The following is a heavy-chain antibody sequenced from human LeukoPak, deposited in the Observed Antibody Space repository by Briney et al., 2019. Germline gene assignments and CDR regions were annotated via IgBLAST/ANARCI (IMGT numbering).Heavy chain of an antibody. D-gene: IGHD2-8*01. J-gene: IGHJ3*02. V-gene: IGHV4-31*03. CDR3: ARMVYAMPKPDAFDI. CDR2: IYYSGST. Sequence: SETLSLTCTVSGGSISSGGYYWSWIRQHPGKGLEWFGYIYYSGSTYYNPSLKSRVTISVDTSKNQFSLKLSSVTAADTAVYYCARMVYAMPKPDAFDIWGQGTMVTVSS. CDR1: GGSISSGGYY.